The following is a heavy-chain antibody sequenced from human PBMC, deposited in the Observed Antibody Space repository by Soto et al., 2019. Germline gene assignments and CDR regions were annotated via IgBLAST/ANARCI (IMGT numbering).Heavy chain of an antibody. D-gene: IGHD1-26*01. Sequence: QGQLVESGGGVVQPGRSLRLSCVASGFDFKTYGMHWVRQAPGKGLEWVAVIGFDGTNIHYSDSVRGRFSISRDNSENTVSLQMNSLRVEDTALYYCVKRGANWGAFDVWGQGTVVTVSS. CDR1: GFDFKTYG. CDR3: VKRGANWGAFDV. J-gene: IGHJ3*01. V-gene: IGHV3-33*06. CDR2: IGFDGTNI.